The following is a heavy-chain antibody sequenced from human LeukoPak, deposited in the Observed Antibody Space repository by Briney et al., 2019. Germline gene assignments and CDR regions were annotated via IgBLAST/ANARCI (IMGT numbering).Heavy chain of an antibody. V-gene: IGHV4-59*01. CDR3: ARGLYGSGTFGY. Sequence: SETLSLTCTVSVGFIGRYYWSWLRQSPGKGLEGIGHIYYCESTNYNTSLKSPVTISVDTSRNQFSLKLSSVTAADTAVYFCARGLYGSGTFGYWGQGTLVTVSS. CDR2: IYYCEST. J-gene: IGHJ4*02. D-gene: IGHD3-10*01. CDR1: VGFIGRYY.